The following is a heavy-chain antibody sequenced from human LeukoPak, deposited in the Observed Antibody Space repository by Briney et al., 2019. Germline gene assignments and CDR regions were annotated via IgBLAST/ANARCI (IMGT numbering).Heavy chain of an antibody. Sequence: GGSLRLSCAASGFTFSDYYMSWIRQAPGKGLECVSYISSSSSYTNYADPVKGRFTISRDNAKNSLYLQMNSLRAEDTAVYYCARDGDPYYDILTGYSEKYYFDYWGQGTLVTVSS. D-gene: IGHD3-9*01. V-gene: IGHV3-11*06. CDR3: ARDGDPYYDILTGYSEKYYFDY. CDR1: GFTFSDYY. J-gene: IGHJ4*02. CDR2: ISSSSSYT.